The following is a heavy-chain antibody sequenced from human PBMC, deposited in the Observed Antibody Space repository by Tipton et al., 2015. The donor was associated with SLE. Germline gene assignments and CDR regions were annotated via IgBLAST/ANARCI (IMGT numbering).Heavy chain of an antibody. CDR1: GGSISSGGYS. CDR3: ARGGVVVIDAFDI. V-gene: IGHV4-30-2*01. D-gene: IGHD2-21*01. CDR2: IYHSGST. J-gene: IGHJ3*02. Sequence: TLSLTCAVSGGSISSGGYSWSWIRQPPGKGLEWIGYIYHSGSTYYNPSLKSRVTISVDRSKNQFSLKLSSETAADTAVYYCARGGVVVIDAFDIWGQGTMVTVSS.